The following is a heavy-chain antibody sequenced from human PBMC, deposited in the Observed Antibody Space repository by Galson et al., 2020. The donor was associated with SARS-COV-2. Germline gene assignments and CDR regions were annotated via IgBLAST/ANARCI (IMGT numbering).Heavy chain of an antibody. Sequence: SETLTLTCTVSGVSIRSDYWSWIRQAAGKGLEYIRRINVNGDTNYTPSLRNRVTMSVDTSKSQFSLKLATVTAADTAVYYCARCLLPDTKGAVDVWGQGSMVTVSS. D-gene: IGHD2-2*01. CDR2: INVNGDT. CDR3: ARCLLPDTKGAVDV. J-gene: IGHJ3*01. V-gene: IGHV4-4*07. CDR1: GVSIRSDY.